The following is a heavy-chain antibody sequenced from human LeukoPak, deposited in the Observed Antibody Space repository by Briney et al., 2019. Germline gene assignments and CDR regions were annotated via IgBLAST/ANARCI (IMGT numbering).Heavy chain of an antibody. CDR3: ARVSPNGSGSYGSGGNWFDP. Sequence: ASVNVSCKASGYTFTGYYMHWGRQAPGQGLEWMGWINPNSGGTNYAQKFQGRVTMTRDTSISTAYMELSRLRSDDTAVYYCARVSPNGSGSYGSGGNWFDPWGQGTLVTVSS. J-gene: IGHJ5*02. D-gene: IGHD3-10*01. V-gene: IGHV1-2*02. CDR1: GYTFTGYY. CDR2: INPNSGGT.